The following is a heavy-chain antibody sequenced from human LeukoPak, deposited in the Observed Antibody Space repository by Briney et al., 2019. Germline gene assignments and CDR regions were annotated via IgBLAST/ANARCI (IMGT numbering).Heavy chain of an antibody. Sequence: GGSLRLSCAASGFTFSSYVMTWVRQAPGRGLEWVSSIGNSGRDTYYADSMKGRFTISRDNSKSTLFLHMSSLRAGDTAIYYCARYCGADSCYSGLDYWRQGALVTVSS. V-gene: IGHV3-23*01. CDR2: IGNSGRDT. J-gene: IGHJ4*02. D-gene: IGHD2-15*01. CDR3: ARYCGADSCYSGLDY. CDR1: GFTFSSYV.